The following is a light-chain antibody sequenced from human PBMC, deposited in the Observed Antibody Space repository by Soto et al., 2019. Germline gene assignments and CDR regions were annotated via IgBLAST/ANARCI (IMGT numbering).Light chain of an antibody. J-gene: IGLJ2*01. CDR1: SSDVGSYNL. Sequence: QSALTQPASVSGSPGQSITISCTGTSSDVGSYNLVSWYQQHPGKAPKLMIYEGSKRPSGVSNRFSVSKSGNTASLTTSGLQARDEAAYYRCSYAHISTFVVFGGGTKLTVL. CDR3: CSYAHISTFVV. CDR2: EGS. V-gene: IGLV2-23*03.